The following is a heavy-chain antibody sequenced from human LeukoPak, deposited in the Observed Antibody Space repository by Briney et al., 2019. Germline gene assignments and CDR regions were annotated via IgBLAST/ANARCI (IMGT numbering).Heavy chain of an antibody. J-gene: IGHJ4*02. D-gene: IGHD3-16*01. V-gene: IGHV1-46*01. CDR3: ARDLGTLQILRALDY. Sequence: ASVKVSCKASGYTFTSYFMHWVRQAPGQGLEWMGIINPSAGSTSYAQKFQGRVTMTRDTSTSTVYMELSSLRSEDTAVYYCARDLGTLQILRALDYWGQGTLVTVSS. CDR2: INPSAGST. CDR1: GYTFTSYF.